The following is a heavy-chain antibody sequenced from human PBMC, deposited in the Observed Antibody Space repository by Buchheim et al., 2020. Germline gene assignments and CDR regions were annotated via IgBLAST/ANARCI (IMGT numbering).Heavy chain of an antibody. J-gene: IGHJ4*02. CDR3: AREEGIAAAGPGY. CDR1: GFTFSSYA. Sequence: QVQLVESGGGVVQPGRSLRLSCAASGFTFSSYAMHWVRQAPGKGLEWVAVISYDGSNKYYADSVKGRFTISRDNSQNTLYLQMNSLRAEDTAVYYCAREEGIAAAGPGYWGQGTL. CDR2: ISYDGSNK. V-gene: IGHV3-30-3*01. D-gene: IGHD6-13*01.